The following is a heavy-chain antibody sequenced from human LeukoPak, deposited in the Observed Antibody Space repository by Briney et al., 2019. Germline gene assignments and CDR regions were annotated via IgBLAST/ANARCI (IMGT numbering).Heavy chain of an antibody. V-gene: IGHV3-33*01. CDR1: GFNFNNYP. Sequence: PGGSLRLSCAASGFNFNNYPMHWVRQAPGKGLEWVALIWSDGSNKYYADSVKGRFSISRDNSKNTLSLQMNSLRAEDTAVYYCARGANSDAFDIWGQGTMVTVSS. D-gene: IGHD2/OR15-2a*01. J-gene: IGHJ3*02. CDR2: IWSDGSNK. CDR3: ARGANSDAFDI.